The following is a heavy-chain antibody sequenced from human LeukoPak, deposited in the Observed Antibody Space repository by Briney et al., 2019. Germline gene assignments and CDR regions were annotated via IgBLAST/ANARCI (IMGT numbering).Heavy chain of an antibody. D-gene: IGHD3-22*01. Sequence: SVNVSRKSSRGVFSGYAINWVRQAPGQGLEWMGGIIPMYDSTNYAPNFQGRVTITADKSTSTAYMELSRLRSEDTAVYYCARESQADDSSGYFGYWGQGTQVIVSS. CDR2: IIPMYDST. V-gene: IGHV1-69*06. J-gene: IGHJ4*02. CDR3: ARESQADDSSGYFGY. CDR1: RGVFSGYA.